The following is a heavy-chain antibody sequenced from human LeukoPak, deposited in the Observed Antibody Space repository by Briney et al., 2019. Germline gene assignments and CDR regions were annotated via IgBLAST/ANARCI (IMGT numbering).Heavy chain of an antibody. CDR2: ISSSSSTI. CDR1: GFTFSSYS. J-gene: IGHJ6*02. D-gene: IGHD6-19*01. CDR3: AREDPMPPIAVAVEQREKYGMDV. Sequence: PGGSLRLSCAASGFTFSSYSMNWVRQAPGKGLEWVSYISSSSSTIYYADSVKGRFTISRDNAKNSLYLQMNSLRAEDTAVYYCAREDPMPPIAVAVEQREKYGMDVWGQGTLVTVSS. V-gene: IGHV3-48*04.